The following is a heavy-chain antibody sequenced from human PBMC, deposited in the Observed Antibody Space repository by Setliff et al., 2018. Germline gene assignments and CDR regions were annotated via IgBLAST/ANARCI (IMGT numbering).Heavy chain of an antibody. D-gene: IGHD1-1*01. CDR3: ARTGTYRYFDY. Sequence: SETLSLTCAAYGGTFSDYYWTWIRQPPGKGLEWVGEINHRGSTTYNPSLKSPVTISVDTSNNQFSLKLKSVTAADTAVYFCARTGTYRYFDYWGQGTQVTVSS. CDR2: INHRGST. V-gene: IGHV4-34*01. CDR1: GGTFSDYY. J-gene: IGHJ4*02.